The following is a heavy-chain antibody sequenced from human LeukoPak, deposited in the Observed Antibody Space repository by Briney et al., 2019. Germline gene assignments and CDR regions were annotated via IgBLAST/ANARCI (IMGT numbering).Heavy chain of an antibody. V-gene: IGHV5-51*01. J-gene: IGHJ1*01. CDR1: AYSFTSYW. Sequence: GESLKISCTASAYSFTSYWIGWVRQMPAKGLEWMGIIYPGDSETRYSPSFQGQVTISADKSISTAYLQWSSLKASDTAMYYCARLPPGIAAAGNPFQYWGQGTLVTVSS. CDR2: IYPGDSET. D-gene: IGHD6-13*01. CDR3: ARLPPGIAAAGNPFQY.